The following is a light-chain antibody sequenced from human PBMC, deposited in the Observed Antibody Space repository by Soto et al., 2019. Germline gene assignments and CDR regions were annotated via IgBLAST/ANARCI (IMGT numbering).Light chain of an antibody. Sequence: QSALTQPPSASGSPGQSVTISCTGTSSDVGTYIYVSWYQQHPGKAPKLLIYEVSKRPSGVPDRFSGSKSGNTASLTVSGLQAEDEADYYCSSFAGSGLVVFGGGTKLTV. CDR2: EVS. J-gene: IGLJ2*01. CDR3: SSFAGSGLVV. V-gene: IGLV2-8*01. CDR1: SSDVGTYIY.